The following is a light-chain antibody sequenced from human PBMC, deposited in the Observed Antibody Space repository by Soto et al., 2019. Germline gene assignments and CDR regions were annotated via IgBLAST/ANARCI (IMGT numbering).Light chain of an antibody. V-gene: IGLV4-60*02. CDR3: ETWDFNTRV. CDR2: LEGSGSY. CDR1: RGHSSYI. J-gene: IGLJ3*02. Sequence: QLVLTQSSSASASLGSSVKLTCTLSRGHSSYIIAWHQQQPGKAPRYLMKLEGSGSYNKGSGVPDRFSGSSSGADRYLTISNLQFEDEADYYCETWDFNTRVFGGGTKLTVL.